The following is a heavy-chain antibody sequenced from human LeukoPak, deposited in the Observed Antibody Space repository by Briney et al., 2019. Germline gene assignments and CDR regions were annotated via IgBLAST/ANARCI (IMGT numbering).Heavy chain of an antibody. J-gene: IGHJ4*02. V-gene: IGHV1-8*03. Sequence: GSVKVSFKASGYSFTSYDVTWVRRAPGQGLEWMGWMNPNSGNTAYAQKFQGRVTITSDTSITTAYMELSSLRSEDTAVYYCATSLFCSNGVCYTGGYYFDYWGQGTLVTVSS. D-gene: IGHD2-8*01. CDR3: ATSLFCSNGVCYTGGYYFDY. CDR2: MNPNSGNT. CDR1: GYSFTSYD.